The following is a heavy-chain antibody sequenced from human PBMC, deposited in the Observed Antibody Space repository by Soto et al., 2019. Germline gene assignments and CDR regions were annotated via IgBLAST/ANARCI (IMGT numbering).Heavy chain of an antibody. CDR3: ARDRRAAAGTIYYYGMDV. CDR1: GYTFTGYY. V-gene: IGHV1-2*04. J-gene: IGHJ6*02. CDR2: INPNSGGT. D-gene: IGHD6-13*01. Sequence: ASVKVSCKASGYTFTGYYMHWVRQAPGQELEWMGWINPNSGGTNYAQKFQGWVTMTRDTSISTAYMELSRLRSDDTAVYYCARDRRAAAGTIYYYGMDVWGQGTTVTVSS.